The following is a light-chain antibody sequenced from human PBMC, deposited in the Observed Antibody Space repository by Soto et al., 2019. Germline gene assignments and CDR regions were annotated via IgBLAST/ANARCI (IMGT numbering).Light chain of an antibody. CDR2: GAS. CDR1: QRVGSC. Sequence: EVVMTQSPATLSVYPGERATLSCRASQRVGSCVSVYQHKPGQAPRLLIFGASSRATGIPARFSGSGSGTAVTLTISRLQSEPLAVYYCQPYQHWPPRTFGQGNKVEIK. V-gene: IGKV3-15*01. CDR3: QPYQHWPPRT. J-gene: IGKJ1*01.